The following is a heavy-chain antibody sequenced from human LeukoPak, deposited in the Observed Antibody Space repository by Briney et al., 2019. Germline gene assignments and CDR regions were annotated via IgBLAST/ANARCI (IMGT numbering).Heavy chain of an antibody. D-gene: IGHD3-16*01. J-gene: IGHJ6*03. CDR2: IYSGGST. V-gene: IGHV3-53*01. Sequence: RGSLRLSCAASGFTVSSNYMSWVRQAPGKGLEWVSVIYSGGSTYYADSVKGRFTISRNNSKNTLYLQMNSLRAEDTAVYYCARYVYYYYYMDVWGKGTTVTVSS. CDR3: ARYVYYYYYMDV. CDR1: GFTVSSNY.